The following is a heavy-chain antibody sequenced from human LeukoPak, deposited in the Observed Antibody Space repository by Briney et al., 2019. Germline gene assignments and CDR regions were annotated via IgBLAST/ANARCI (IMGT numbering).Heavy chain of an antibody. Sequence: ASVKVSCKASGYTFTGYYMHWVRQAPGQGLEWMGWIIPNSGGTNYAQKFQGRVTMTRDTSISTAYMELSRLRSDDTAVYYCARVVSGYYYDSSGPPDYWGQGTLVTVSS. V-gene: IGHV1-2*02. CDR1: GYTFTGYY. CDR2: IIPNSGGT. CDR3: ARVVSGYYYDSSGPPDY. J-gene: IGHJ4*02. D-gene: IGHD3-22*01.